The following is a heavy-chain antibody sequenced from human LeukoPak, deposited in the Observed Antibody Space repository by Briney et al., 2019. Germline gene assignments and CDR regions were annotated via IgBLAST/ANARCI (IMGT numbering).Heavy chain of an antibody. CDR1: GFAFSNYA. J-gene: IGHJ4*02. Sequence: KTGGSLRLSCVASGFAFSNYAMSWVRQAPGKGLEWVSAISGNGVTTYYADSVKGRFTISRDNSENTLYLQMSSLRAEDTALYYCAEAPGYCSSFSCYSDPDYWGQGTLVTVSS. CDR3: AEAPGYCSSFSCYSDPDY. CDR2: ISGNGVTT. D-gene: IGHD2-2*03. V-gene: IGHV3-23*01.